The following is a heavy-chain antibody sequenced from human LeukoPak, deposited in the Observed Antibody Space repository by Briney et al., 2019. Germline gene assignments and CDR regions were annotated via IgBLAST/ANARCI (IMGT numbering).Heavy chain of an antibody. V-gene: IGHV3-23*01. D-gene: IGHD2-2*02. CDR2: ISGSGSST. J-gene: IGHJ5*02. Sequence: GGSLRLSCAASGFTPSSYAMNWVRQAPGKGLEWVSVISGSGSSTHYADSVKGRFTISRDNSKNTLFLQMNSLRAEDTAVYYCAKDNTAGGFDPWGQGTLVTVSS. CDR3: AKDNTAGGFDP. CDR1: GFTPSSYA.